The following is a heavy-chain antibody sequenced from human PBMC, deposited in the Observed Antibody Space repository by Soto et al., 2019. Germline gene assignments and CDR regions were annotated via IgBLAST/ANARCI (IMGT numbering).Heavy chain of an antibody. V-gene: IGHV3-23*01. D-gene: IGHD6-19*01. Sequence: EVQLLESGGGLVQPGGSLRLSCAASGFTFSSYAMSWVRQAPGKGLEWVSAISGSGGSTYYADSVKGRFTISRDNSKNQLYLQMNSLRAEDTAVYYCATPPGYSSGWYFGYYFDYWGQGTLVTDSS. CDR1: GFTFSSYA. CDR2: ISGSGGST. CDR3: ATPPGYSSGWYFGYYFDY. J-gene: IGHJ4*02.